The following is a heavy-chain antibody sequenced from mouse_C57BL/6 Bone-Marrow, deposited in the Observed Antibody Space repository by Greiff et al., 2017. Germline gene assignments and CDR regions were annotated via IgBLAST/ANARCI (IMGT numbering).Heavy chain of an antibody. CDR3: ARDAPYDYPWYFDV. V-gene: IGHV7-1*01. CDR2: SRNKANAYTT. D-gene: IGHD2-4*01. Sequence: EVKLVESGGGLVQSGRSLRLSCATSGFTFSDFYMEWVRQAPGKGLEWIAASRNKANAYTTEYSASVKGRFIVSRDTSQSILYLQMNALRAEDTAIYYCARDAPYDYPWYFDVWGTGTTVTVSS. J-gene: IGHJ1*03. CDR1: GFTFSDFY.